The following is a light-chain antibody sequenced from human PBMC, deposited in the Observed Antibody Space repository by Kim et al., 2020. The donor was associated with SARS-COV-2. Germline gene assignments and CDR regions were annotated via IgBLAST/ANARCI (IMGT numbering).Light chain of an antibody. CDR3: QQYSKWPPWT. Sequence: SQGESATLSCRASQSISTSLAWYQQKPGQAPRLLIYGASTRATGIPARFSGSGSGTEFTLTISSLQSEDFAVYYCQQYSKWPPWTFGQGTKVDIK. CDR2: GAS. V-gene: IGKV3-15*01. J-gene: IGKJ1*01. CDR1: QSISTS.